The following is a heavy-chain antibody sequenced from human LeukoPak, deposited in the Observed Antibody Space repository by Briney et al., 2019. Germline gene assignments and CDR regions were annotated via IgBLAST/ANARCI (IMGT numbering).Heavy chain of an antibody. Sequence: SVKVSCKASGGTFSSYAISWVRQAPGQGLEWMGGIIPIFGTANYAQKFQGRVTITADKSTSTAYMELSSLRSEDTAVYYCARLLPGGGFGELNDWGQGALVTVSS. D-gene: IGHD3-10*01. V-gene: IGHV1-69*06. CDR3: ARLLPGGGFGELND. J-gene: IGHJ4*02. CDR1: GGTFSSYA. CDR2: IIPIFGTA.